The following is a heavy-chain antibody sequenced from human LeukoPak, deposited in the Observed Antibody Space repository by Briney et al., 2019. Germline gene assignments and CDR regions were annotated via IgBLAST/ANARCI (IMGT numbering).Heavy chain of an antibody. J-gene: IGHJ6*03. CDR1: GFTFTGYF. D-gene: IGHD6-13*01. V-gene: IGHV7-4-1*02. CDR2: INTNTGNP. CDR3: ARELAAPGYYYYYMDV. Sequence: ASVKVSCKASGFTFTGYFMHWVRQAPGQGLEWMGWINTNTGNPTYAQGFTGRFVFSLDTSVSTAYLQISSLKAEDTAVYYCARELAAPGYYYYYMDVWGKGTTVTVSS.